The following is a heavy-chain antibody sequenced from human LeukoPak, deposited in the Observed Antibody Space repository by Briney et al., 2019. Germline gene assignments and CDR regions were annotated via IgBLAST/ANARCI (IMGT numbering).Heavy chain of an antibody. Sequence: GASVKVSCKASGCTFTSYYMHWVRQAPGQGLEWMGIINPSGGSTSYAQKFQGRVTMTRDTSTSTVYMELSSLRSEDTAVYYCARRGYSYGYLYWGQGTLVTVSS. V-gene: IGHV1-46*01. CDR1: GCTFTSYY. J-gene: IGHJ4*02. CDR2: INPSGGST. D-gene: IGHD5-18*01. CDR3: ARRGYSYGYLY.